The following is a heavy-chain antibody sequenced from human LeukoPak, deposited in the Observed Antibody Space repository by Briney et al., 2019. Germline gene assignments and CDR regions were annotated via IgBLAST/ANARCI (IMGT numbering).Heavy chain of an antibody. J-gene: IGHJ4*02. V-gene: IGHV1-18*01. CDR3: ARGSGLYDSSGYLGY. CDR2: ISAYNGNT. Sequence: ASVKLSCKASGYTFTNYGDSWVRHAPAQGLEWMGWISAYNGNTNYAQKLQGRVTMTTATCTSTAYMELRSLRSDDTAVYYCARGSGLYDSSGYLGYWGQGTLVTVSS. CDR1: GYTFTNYG. D-gene: IGHD3-22*01.